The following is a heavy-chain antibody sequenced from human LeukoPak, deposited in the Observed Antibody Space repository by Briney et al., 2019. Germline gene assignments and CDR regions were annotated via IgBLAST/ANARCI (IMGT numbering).Heavy chain of an antibody. D-gene: IGHD1-1*01. CDR2: ISDTAENI. J-gene: IGHJ4*02. V-gene: IGHV3-23*01. CDR3: AKVNYWNPENYFDY. Sequence: GGTLRLSCVASGFQFRSYAMTWVCQVPGKGLESFTVISDTAENIHYADFVKGRSTISRDNSKSTVFLQMNSLRAEDTAIYFCAKVNYWNPENYFDYWGQGTLVTVSS. CDR1: GFQFRSYA.